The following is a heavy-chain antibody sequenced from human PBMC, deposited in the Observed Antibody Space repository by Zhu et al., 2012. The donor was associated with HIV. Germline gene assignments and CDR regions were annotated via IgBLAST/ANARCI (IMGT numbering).Heavy chain of an antibody. D-gene: IGHD3-9*01. CDR3: ARDDWGFXY. J-gene: IGHJ4*02. CDR1: GFTFRTYS. Sequence: EVQLVESGGGLVQPGGSLRLSCAASGFTFRTYSMNWVRQAPGKGLEWVSYISHSSTTIYYADSVKGRFTMSRDNARNSLYLQMNSLRAEDTAVYYCARDDWGFXYWGQGTLVTVSS. V-gene: IGHV3-48*01. CDR2: ISHSSTTI.